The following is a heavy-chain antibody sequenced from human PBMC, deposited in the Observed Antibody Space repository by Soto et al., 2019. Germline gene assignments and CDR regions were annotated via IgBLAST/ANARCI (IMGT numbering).Heavy chain of an antibody. Sequence: SLKISCAASGFTFDDYAMHWVRQAPGKGLEWVSGISWNSGSIGYADSVKGRFTISRDNAKNSLYLQMNSLRAEDTALYYCAKDLTLRKAYGDYVVKYFQHWGQGTLVTVSS. D-gene: IGHD4-17*01. CDR2: ISWNSGSI. CDR1: GFTFDDYA. CDR3: AKDLTLRKAYGDYVVKYFQH. V-gene: IGHV3-9*01. J-gene: IGHJ1*01.